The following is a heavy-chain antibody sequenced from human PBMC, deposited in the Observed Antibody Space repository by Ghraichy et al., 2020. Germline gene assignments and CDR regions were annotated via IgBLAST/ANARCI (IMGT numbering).Heavy chain of an antibody. Sequence: GGSLRLSCAASGFTFSSYSMNWVRQAPGKGLEWVSSISSSSSYIYYADSVKGRFTISRDNAKNSLYLQMNSLRAEDTAVYYCAGVPADPYGDYDPGNDYWGQGTLVTVSS. J-gene: IGHJ4*02. CDR2: ISSSSSYI. V-gene: IGHV3-21*01. D-gene: IGHD4-17*01. CDR1: GFTFSSYS. CDR3: AGVPADPYGDYDPGNDY.